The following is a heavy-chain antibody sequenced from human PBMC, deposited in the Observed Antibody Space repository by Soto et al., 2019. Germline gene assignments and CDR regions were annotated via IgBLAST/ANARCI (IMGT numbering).Heavy chain of an antibody. CDR2: IDPSDSQT. CDR1: GYSFAGYW. Sequence: PGESLKISCKGSGYSFAGYWITWVRQKPWKGLEWMGRIDPSDSQTYYSPSFRGHVTISVTKSITTVFLQWSSLRASDTAIYYCATQIYDSDTGPNSQYYFDSWGQGTSVTVSS. CDR3: ATQIYDSDTGPNSQYYFDS. D-gene: IGHD5-12*01. J-gene: IGHJ4*02. V-gene: IGHV5-10-1*01.